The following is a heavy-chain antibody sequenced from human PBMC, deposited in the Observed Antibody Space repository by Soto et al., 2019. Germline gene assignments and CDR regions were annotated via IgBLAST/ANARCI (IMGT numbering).Heavy chain of an antibody. CDR2: IYYSGST. J-gene: IGHJ5*02. CDR1: GGSVSSGSYY. V-gene: IGHV4-61*01. D-gene: IGHD2-2*02. Sequence: PSETLSLTCTVSGGSVSSGSYYWSWIRQPPGKGLEWIGYIYYSGSTNYNPSLKSRVTISVDTSKNQFSLKLSSVTAADTAVYYCASNYCSSTICYNVDWFEPWGQGTLVTVSS. CDR3: ASNYCSSTICYNVDWFEP.